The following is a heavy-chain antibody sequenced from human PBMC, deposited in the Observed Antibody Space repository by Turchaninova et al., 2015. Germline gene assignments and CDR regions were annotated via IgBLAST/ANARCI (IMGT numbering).Heavy chain of an antibody. V-gene: IGHV4-39*01. Sequence: QLQLQESGPGLVKPSETLSLSCPVAVDSTSSSTYYWGWIRQPPGEGLEWIGCIHYTGSTYYSTSLNSRVSISVDTSNNQFSLKLSSVTAADTAVYYCARGEHGSGSYPLFGWIDPWGQGILVTVSS. J-gene: IGHJ5*02. CDR3: ARGEHGSGSYPLFGWIDP. CDR1: VDSTSSSTYY. D-gene: IGHD3-10*01. CDR2: IHYTGST.